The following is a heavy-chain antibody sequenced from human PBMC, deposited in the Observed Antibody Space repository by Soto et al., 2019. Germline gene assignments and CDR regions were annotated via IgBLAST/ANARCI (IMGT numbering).Heavy chain of an antibody. CDR2: ISGSGGST. CDR3: AKDSSSSWDTPLWD. D-gene: IGHD6-13*01. CDR1: GFTFSSYA. Sequence: PGGSLRLSCAASGFTFSSYAMSWVRQAPGKGLEWVSAISGSGGSTYYADSVKGRFTISRDNSKNTLYLQMNSLRAEDPAVYYCAKDSSSSWDTPLWDWGQGTLVTVSS. V-gene: IGHV3-23*01. J-gene: IGHJ4*02.